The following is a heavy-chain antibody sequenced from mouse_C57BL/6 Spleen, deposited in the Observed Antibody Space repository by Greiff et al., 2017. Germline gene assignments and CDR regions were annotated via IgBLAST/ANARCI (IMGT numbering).Heavy chain of an antibody. V-gene: IGHV1-52*01. CDR2: IDPSDSET. CDR1: GYTFTSYW. Sequence: QVQLQQPGAELVRPGSSVKLSCKASGYTFTSYWMHWVKQRPIQGLEWIGNIDPSDSETHYNQKFKDKATLTVDKSSSTAYMQLSSLTSEDSAVYYCASGDGNYSFDYWGKGTTLTVSS. CDR3: ASGDGNYSFDY. J-gene: IGHJ2*01. D-gene: IGHD2-1*01.